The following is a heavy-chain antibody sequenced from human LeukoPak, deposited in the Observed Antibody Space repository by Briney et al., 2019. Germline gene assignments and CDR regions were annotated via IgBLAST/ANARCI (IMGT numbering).Heavy chain of an antibody. CDR2: IIPIFGTA. CDR1: GYTFTGYY. CDR3: ARERIVGASDAFDI. V-gene: IGHV1-69*06. D-gene: IGHD1-26*01. Sequence: SVKVSCKASGYTFTGYYMHWVRQAPGQGLEWMGGIIPIFGTANYAQKFQGRVTITADKSTSTAYMELSSLRSEDTAVYYCARERIVGASDAFDIWGQGTMVTVSS. J-gene: IGHJ3*02.